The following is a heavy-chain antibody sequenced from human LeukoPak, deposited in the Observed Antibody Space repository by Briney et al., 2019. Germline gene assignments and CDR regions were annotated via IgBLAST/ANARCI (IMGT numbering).Heavy chain of an antibody. CDR1: GFTVSNNY. D-gene: IGHD6-19*01. CDR3: ARGYSSGWYYFDY. V-gene: IGHV3-53*01. CDR2: IYAGGNT. Sequence: PGGSLRLSCAASGFTVSNNYMNWVRQAPGKGLEWVSVIYAGGNTYYAESVKGRFTISRDNSKNTLYLQMNSLRAEDTAVYYCARGYSSGWYYFDYWGQGTLVTVSS. J-gene: IGHJ4*02.